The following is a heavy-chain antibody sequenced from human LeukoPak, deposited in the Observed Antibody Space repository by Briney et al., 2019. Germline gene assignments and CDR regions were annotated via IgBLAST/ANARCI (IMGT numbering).Heavy chain of an antibody. CDR2: XDSSDSYT. Sequence: GESLRISCKGSGYSFTSYWISWVRQMPGKGLERMXXXDSSDSYTNYSPSFQGHVTISADKSISTSYVQWSSLKASDTAMYYCAGAGIAVAGNAEYFQHWGQGTLVTVSS. J-gene: IGHJ1*01. V-gene: IGHV5-10-1*01. CDR1: GYSFTSYW. D-gene: IGHD6-19*01. CDR3: AGAGIAVAGNAEYFQH.